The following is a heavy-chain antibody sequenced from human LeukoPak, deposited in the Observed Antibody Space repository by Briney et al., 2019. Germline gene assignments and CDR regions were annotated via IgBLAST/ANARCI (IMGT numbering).Heavy chain of an antibody. CDR2: INYLGTT. J-gene: IGHJ6*03. CDR1: GGSFSGYY. D-gene: IGHD1-1*01. CDR3: ARGLTGTMVRFSNYFYMDV. Sequence: EASETLSLTCGVHGGSFSGYYWTWIRQAPRKGLELIGEINYLGTTSYNPSLKSRVTLSVDTSKNQFSLRLRSVTAADTAVYYCARGLTGTMVRFSNYFYMDVWGNGTTVSVSS. V-gene: IGHV4-34*01.